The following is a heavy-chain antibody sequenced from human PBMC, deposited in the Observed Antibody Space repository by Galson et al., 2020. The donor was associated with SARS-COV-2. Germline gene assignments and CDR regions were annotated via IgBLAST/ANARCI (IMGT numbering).Heavy chain of an antibody. CDR3: TRLPPYSSSFWDTFDI. CDR1: GSIFSDSP. CDR2: VRRKATSYAT. D-gene: IGHD6-6*01. Sequence: GGPLRLSCAASGSIFSDSPMHWVRQASGKGLEWVRRVRRKATSYATAYAASVKGRFTISRDDSKNTAYLQMNSLKTEDTAVYYCTRLPPYSSSFWDTFDIWGQGTMVSVSS. J-gene: IGHJ3*02. V-gene: IGHV3-73*01.